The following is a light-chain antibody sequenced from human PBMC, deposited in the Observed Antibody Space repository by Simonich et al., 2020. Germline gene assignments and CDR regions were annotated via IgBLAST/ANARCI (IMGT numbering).Light chain of an antibody. Sequence: EIVLTQSPATLSLSPGERATLSCRASQSVSSYLAWYQQKPGQAPRLLIYDASNRSTGIPARFSGIGSGTGFTLTISSLEPEDFAVYYCQQRSNWWTFGQGTKVEIK. CDR3: QQRSNWWT. CDR2: DAS. J-gene: IGKJ1*01. V-gene: IGKV3-11*01. CDR1: QSVSSY.